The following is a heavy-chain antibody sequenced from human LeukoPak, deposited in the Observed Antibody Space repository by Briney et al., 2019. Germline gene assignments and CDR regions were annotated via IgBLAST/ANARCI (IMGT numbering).Heavy chain of an antibody. CDR3: ARTRLWPTGTFDY. CDR2: INHSGST. CDR1: GGSFSGYY. V-gene: IGHV4-34*01. Sequence: SETPSLTCAVYGGSFSGYYWSWIRQPPGKGLEWIGEINHSGSTNHNPSLKSRVTISLDTPKNQFSLKLTSVTAADTAVYYCARTRLWPTGTFDYWGQGTLVTVSS. D-gene: IGHD5-18*01. J-gene: IGHJ4*02.